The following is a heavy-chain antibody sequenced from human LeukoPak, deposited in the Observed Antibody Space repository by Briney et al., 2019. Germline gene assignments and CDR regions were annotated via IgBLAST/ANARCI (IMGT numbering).Heavy chain of an antibody. Sequence: GGSLRLSCAASGFTFSTYWMHWVRQAPGKGLVWVSRFNSDGSSTYYADSVRGRFTISRDNAKNTLYLQMNSLRVEDTAVYYCARGRYYLDSWGQGTLVTVSS. D-gene: IGHD1-14*01. CDR3: ARGRYYLDS. J-gene: IGHJ4*02. CDR2: FNSDGSST. CDR1: GFTFSTYW. V-gene: IGHV3-74*01.